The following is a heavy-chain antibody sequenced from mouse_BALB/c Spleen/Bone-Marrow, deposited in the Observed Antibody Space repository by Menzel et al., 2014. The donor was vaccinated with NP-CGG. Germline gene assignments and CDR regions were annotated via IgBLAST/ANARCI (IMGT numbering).Heavy chain of an antibody. CDR3: ARGGISVDY. CDR1: GYVFSTYW. CDR2: IYPGDGDT. Sequence: QVTLKESGAELVRPGSSVKISCESSGYVFSTYWISWVKQRPGQGLEWIGQIYPGDGDTDYNGKFKDKATLTADKSSNTAYMQLSSLTSEDSAVYFCARGGISVDYWGQGTTLTVSS. V-gene: IGHV1-80*01. J-gene: IGHJ2*01.